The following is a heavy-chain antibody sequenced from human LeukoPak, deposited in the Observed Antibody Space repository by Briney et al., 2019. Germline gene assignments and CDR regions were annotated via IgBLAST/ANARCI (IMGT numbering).Heavy chain of an antibody. V-gene: IGHV4-59*01. CDR1: GGSISSYY. Sequence: PAETVSLICTVSGGSISSYYWSWIGQPPGKGLEWIGYIYYSGSTNYNPSLKGRVTISVDTSKNQFSLKLSSVTAADTAVYYCARERNLWPCRLFDYWDAGTVVDVSS. CDR2: IYYSGST. CDR3: ARERNLWPCRLFDY. J-gene: IGHJ4*02. D-gene: IGHD2-21*01.